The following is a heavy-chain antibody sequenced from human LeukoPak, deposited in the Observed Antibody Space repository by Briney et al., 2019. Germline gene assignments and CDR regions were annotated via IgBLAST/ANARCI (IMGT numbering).Heavy chain of an antibody. Sequence: PSETLSLTCTVSLGCISANSFYWGSIRQPPGKGLEWIGRIFYSGTTYYNPSLKSRVTISVDTSNNQFSLKLSSVTAADTTVYYCAGRDPRNRDAFDIWGQGTMVTVSS. CDR3: AGRDPRNRDAFDI. J-gene: IGHJ3*02. CDR1: LGCISANSFY. V-gene: IGHV4-39*01. CDR2: IFYSGTT. D-gene: IGHD1-14*01.